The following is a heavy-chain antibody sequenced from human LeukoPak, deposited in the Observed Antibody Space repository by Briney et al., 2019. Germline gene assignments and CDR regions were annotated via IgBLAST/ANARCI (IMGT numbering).Heavy chain of an antibody. D-gene: IGHD6-19*01. J-gene: IGHJ4*02. CDR2: IYHSGST. CDR3: ARFYSTGWYLGC. CDR1: GGSISSSNW. Sequence: SETLSLTCAVSGGSISSSNWWSWVRQPPGKGLEWIGEIYHSGSTNYNPSLKSRVTISVDKSKNQFSLELSSVTAADTAAYYCARFYSTGWYLGCWGQGTLVIVSS. V-gene: IGHV4-4*02.